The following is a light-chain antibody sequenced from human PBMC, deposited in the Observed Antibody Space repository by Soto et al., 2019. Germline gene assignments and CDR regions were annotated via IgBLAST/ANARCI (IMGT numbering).Light chain of an antibody. CDR2: VAS. CDR1: HSISTY. V-gene: IGKV1-39*01. Sequence: IQMTQSPSSLSSSLGYRFTITCRXSHSISTYVHWYQHRPGEAPKLLIYVASTLQSGVPSRFSGSGSGTHFTLTIRSLQPEDSATYYCQQSYTTPAGTFGQGTKVDNK. CDR3: QQSYTTPAGT. J-gene: IGKJ1*01.